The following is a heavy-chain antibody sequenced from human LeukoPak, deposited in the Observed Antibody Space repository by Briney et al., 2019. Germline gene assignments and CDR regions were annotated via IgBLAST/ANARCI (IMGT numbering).Heavy chain of an antibody. CDR3: AVVVPAAMGVDY. V-gene: IGHV3-33*03. CDR1: GFTFSSYG. Sequence: GRSLRLSCAASGFTFSSYGMHWVRQAPGKGLEWVAVIWYDGSNKYYADSVKGRFTISRDNAKNSLYLQMNSLRAEDAAVYYCAVVVPAAMGVDYWGQGTLVTVSS. J-gene: IGHJ4*02. CDR2: IWYDGSNK. D-gene: IGHD2-2*01.